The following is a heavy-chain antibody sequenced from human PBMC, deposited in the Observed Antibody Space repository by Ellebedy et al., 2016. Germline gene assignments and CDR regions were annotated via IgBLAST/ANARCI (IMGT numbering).Heavy chain of an antibody. CDR1: GFTFSSYG. D-gene: IGHD4-17*01. J-gene: IGHJ6*02. CDR2: IWHDGSNK. CDR3: ARDQTTYGDYVFYYYGMDV. V-gene: IGHV3-33*01. Sequence: GESLKISCAASGFTFSSYGMHWVRQAPGKGLEWVAVIWHDGSNKYYADSVKGRFTISRDNSKNTLYLQMNSLRAEDTAVYYCARDQTTYGDYVFYYYGMDVWGQGTTVTVSS.